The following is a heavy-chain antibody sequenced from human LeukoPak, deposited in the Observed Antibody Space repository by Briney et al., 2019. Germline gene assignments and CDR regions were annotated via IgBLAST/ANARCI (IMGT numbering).Heavy chain of an antibody. CDR1: GFTFSHYG. J-gene: IGHJ6*03. CDR2: ISSDGVEK. Sequence: GGSLRLSCEASGFTFSHYGIHWVRQTPGKGLEWVAAISSDGVEKHYADSVKGRFTISRDNSKSTLYLQMNSLRAEDTALYYCAREGHYDILTGYSLGEYYFYYMYVWGKGTTVTVSS. V-gene: IGHV3-30*04. CDR3: AREGHYDILTGYSLGEYYFYYMYV. D-gene: IGHD3-9*01.